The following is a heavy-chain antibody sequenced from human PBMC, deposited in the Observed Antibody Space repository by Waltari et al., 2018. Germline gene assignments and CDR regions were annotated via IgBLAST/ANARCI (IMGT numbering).Heavy chain of an antibody. CDR3: AKSSGWPQPPDY. Sequence: EVQLVESGGGLVQPGRSLRLSCAASGFPFDDYAMHWVRQAPGKGLEWVSGISWNSGSIGYADSVKGRFTISRDNAKNSLYLQMNSLRAEDMALYYCAKSSGWPQPPDYWGQGTLVTVSS. J-gene: IGHJ4*02. D-gene: IGHD6-19*01. CDR1: GFPFDDYA. V-gene: IGHV3-9*03. CDR2: ISWNSGSI.